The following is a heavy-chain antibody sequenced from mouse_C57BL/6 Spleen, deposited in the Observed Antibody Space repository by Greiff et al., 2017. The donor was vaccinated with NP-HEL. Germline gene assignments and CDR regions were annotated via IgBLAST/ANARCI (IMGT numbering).Heavy chain of an antibody. CDR1: GYTFTSYW. Sequence: QVQLQQPGAELVKPGASVKVSCNASGYTFTSYWMHWVQQRPGQGLEWIGRIHPSDSDTNYTQKFTGKATLTVAKSSGTAYMQLSSLTSEDSAVYYCAMGRAMDYWGQGTSVTVSS. V-gene: IGHV1-74*01. J-gene: IGHJ4*01. CDR3: AMGRAMDY. CDR2: IHPSDSDT.